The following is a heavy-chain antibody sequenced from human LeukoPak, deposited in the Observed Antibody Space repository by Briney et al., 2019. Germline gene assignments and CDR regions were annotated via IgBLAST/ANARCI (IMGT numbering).Heavy chain of an antibody. Sequence: GGSLRLSCAASGFTFSSYAMHWVRQAPGKGLECVAVISYDGSNKYYADSVKGRFTISRDNSKNTLYLQMNSLRAEDTAVYYCARAISGRTRDFDYWGQGTLVTVSS. CDR1: GFTFSSYA. CDR2: ISYDGSNK. D-gene: IGHD1-26*01. V-gene: IGHV3-30-3*01. J-gene: IGHJ4*02. CDR3: ARAISGRTRDFDY.